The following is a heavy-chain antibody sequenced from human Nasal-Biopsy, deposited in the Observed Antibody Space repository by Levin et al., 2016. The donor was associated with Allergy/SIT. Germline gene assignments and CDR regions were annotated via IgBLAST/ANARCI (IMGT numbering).Heavy chain of an antibody. Sequence: SETLSLTCSVSGGSISSSPYYWGWIRQPPEKGLEWIGSIFDSGSTYYNPSLKSRVTISVDTSKNQFSLRLSSLTAADTALYYCARLYPRGKKGSGWFNWFDPWGQGTLVTVSS. CDR3: ARLYPRGKKGSGWFNWFDP. J-gene: IGHJ5*02. V-gene: IGHV4-39*01. CDR1: GGSISSSPYY. CDR2: IFDSGST. D-gene: IGHD6-19*01.